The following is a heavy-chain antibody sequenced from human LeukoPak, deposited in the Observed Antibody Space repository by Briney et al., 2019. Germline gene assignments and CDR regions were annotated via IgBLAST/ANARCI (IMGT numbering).Heavy chain of an antibody. CDR2: IASDGSST. CDR1: GFTFSSYW. V-gene: IGHV3-74*01. Sequence: GGSLRLSCAASGFTFSSYWMNWVRQAPGKGLVWVSRIASDGSSTTYADSAKGRFSISRDNAKNTLYLQMNSLRVEDTAVYYCARGRPHGNDYWGQGTLVTVSS. D-gene: IGHD4-23*01. J-gene: IGHJ4*02. CDR3: ARGRPHGNDY.